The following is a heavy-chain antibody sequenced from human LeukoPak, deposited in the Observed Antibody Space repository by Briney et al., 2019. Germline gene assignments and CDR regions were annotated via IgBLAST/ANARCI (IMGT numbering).Heavy chain of an antibody. J-gene: IGHJ3*02. CDR1: GFTFGAYA. Sequence: PAGGSLRLSCVASGFTFGAYAMHWVRHAPGKGLEWVSFISGHGGTTYYVDSVKGRFAISRDNTNNSLYLEMNSLTTEDTALYYCAKLEVVPDPWADALDIWGQGTMVTVSS. CDR2: ISGHGGTT. V-gene: IGHV3-43*02. CDR3: AKLEVVPDPWADALDI. D-gene: IGHD3-22*01.